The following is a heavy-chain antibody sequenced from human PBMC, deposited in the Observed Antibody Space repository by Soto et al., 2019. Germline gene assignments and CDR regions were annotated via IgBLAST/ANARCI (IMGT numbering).Heavy chain of an antibody. D-gene: IGHD3-3*01. Sequence: SETLSLTCTVSCGSISSGGYYWSWIRQHPGKGLEWIGYIYYSGSTYYNPSLKSRVTISVDTSKNQFSLKLSSVTAADTAVYYCASSLSTYYDFWSGSTTPMRGAFDIWGQGTMVTVSS. CDR2: IYYSGST. V-gene: IGHV4-31*03. J-gene: IGHJ3*02. CDR1: CGSISSGGYY. CDR3: ASSLSTYYDFWSGSTTPMRGAFDI.